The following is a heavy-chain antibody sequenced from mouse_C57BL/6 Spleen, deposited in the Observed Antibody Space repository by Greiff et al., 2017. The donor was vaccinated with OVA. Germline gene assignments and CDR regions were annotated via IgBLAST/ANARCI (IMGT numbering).Heavy chain of an antibody. CDR1: GYTFTSYW. J-gene: IGHJ3*01. CDR3: ASPYDYSWFAY. D-gene: IGHD2-4*01. CDR2: IHPSDSDT. Sequence: QVQLQQPGAELVKPGASVKVSCKASGYTFTSYWMHWVKQRPGQGLEWIGRIHPSDSDTNYNQKFKGKATLTVDKSSSTAYMQLSSLTSEDSAVYYCASPYDYSWFAYWGQGTLVIVSA. V-gene: IGHV1-74*01.